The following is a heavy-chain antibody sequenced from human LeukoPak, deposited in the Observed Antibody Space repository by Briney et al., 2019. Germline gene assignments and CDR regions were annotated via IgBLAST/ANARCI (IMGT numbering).Heavy chain of an antibody. CDR2: IYHSGST. V-gene: IGHV4-38-2*02. D-gene: IGHD3-9*01. Sequence: PSETLSLTCTVSGYSISSGYYWGWIRQPPGKGLEWIGSIYHSGSTYYNPSLKSRVTISVDTSKNQFSLKLSSVTAADTAVYHCARGFDWLEYYFDYWGQGTLVTVSS. CDR1: GYSISSGYY. J-gene: IGHJ4*02. CDR3: ARGFDWLEYYFDY.